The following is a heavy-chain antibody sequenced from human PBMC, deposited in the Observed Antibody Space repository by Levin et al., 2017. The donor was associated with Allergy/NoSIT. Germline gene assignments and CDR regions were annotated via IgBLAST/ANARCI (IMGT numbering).Heavy chain of an antibody. D-gene: IGHD1-26*01. J-gene: IGHJ4*02. CDR1: GFTFSSYA. CDR3: ARTRIVGALFDY. V-gene: IGHV3-30-3*01. CDR2: ISYDGSNK. Sequence: GGSLRLSCAASGFTFSSYAMHWVRQAPGKGLEWVAVISYDGSNKYYADSVKGRFTISRDNSKNTLYLQMNSLRAEDTAVYYCARTRIVGALFDYWGQGTLVTVSS.